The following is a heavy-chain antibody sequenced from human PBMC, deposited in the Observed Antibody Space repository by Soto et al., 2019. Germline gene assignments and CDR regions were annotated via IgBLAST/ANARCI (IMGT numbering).Heavy chain of an antibody. J-gene: IGHJ6*02. V-gene: IGHV1-2*04. CDR2: INPNSGGT. D-gene: IGHD6-19*01. Sequence: QVQLVQSGAEVKKPGASVKVSCKASGYTFTGYYMHWVRQAPGQGLEWMGWINPNSGGTNYAQKFQGWVTMTRDTSISTAYMELSRRRSDDTAVYYCARDGGQEQWLGNYQVGYYGMDVWGQGTTVTVSS. CDR3: ARDGGQEQWLGNYQVGYYGMDV. CDR1: GYTFTGYY.